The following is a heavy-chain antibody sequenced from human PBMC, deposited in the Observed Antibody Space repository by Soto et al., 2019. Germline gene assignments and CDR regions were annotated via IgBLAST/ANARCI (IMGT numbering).Heavy chain of an antibody. CDR2: IDWDDDK. D-gene: IGHD6-13*01. CDR1: VFSLSTSGMC. Sequence: GPTLVNPTQTLTLTFTFSVFSLSTSGMCVSWIRQPPGKALEWLALIDWDDDKYYSTSLRTRLTVSKDTSKNQVVLTLTNVDPVDTATYYCTRMSRQQVVLDYWGQGTLVTVSS. J-gene: IGHJ4*02. V-gene: IGHV2-70*01. CDR3: TRMSRQQVVLDY.